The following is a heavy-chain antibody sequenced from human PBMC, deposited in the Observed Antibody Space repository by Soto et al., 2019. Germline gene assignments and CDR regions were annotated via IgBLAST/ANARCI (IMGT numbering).Heavy chain of an antibody. V-gene: IGHV3-23*01. CDR1: GFTFSSYA. CDR2: ISGSGGST. D-gene: IGHD5-18*01. Sequence: LRLSCAASGFTFSSYAMSWVRQAPGKGLEWVSAISGSGGSTYYADSVKGRFTTSRDNSKNTLHLQMNSLRAEDTAIFFCAKWDTHGIIPPTVGGNYYYYDMDVWGQGTRVTVSS. CDR3: AKWDTHGIIPPTVGGNYYYYDMDV. J-gene: IGHJ6*02.